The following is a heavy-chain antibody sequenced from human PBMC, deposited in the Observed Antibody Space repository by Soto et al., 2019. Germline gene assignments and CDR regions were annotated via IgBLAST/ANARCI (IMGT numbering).Heavy chain of an antibody. D-gene: IGHD1-7*01. V-gene: IGHV4-4*02. CDR1: GGSFTSNNW. CDR2: IYRTGST. CDR3: ASRDPGTSVDY. J-gene: IGHJ4*02. Sequence: SETLSLPCSVSGGSFTSNNWWTWVRQPPGQGLEWIGEIYRTGSTNYNPSLKSRVTISLDKSENQFSLKVTSPTAADTAVYYCASRDPGTSVDYWGQGTLVTVSS.